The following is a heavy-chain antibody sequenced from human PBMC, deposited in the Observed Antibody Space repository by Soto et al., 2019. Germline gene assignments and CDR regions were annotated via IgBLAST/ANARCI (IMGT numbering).Heavy chain of an antibody. V-gene: IGHV3-30*18. CDR2: ISYGGSNK. J-gene: IGHJ6*02. D-gene: IGHD3-10*01. CDR3: AKDGASYYYYGMDV. Sequence: AGGSLRLSCAASGFTFSSYGMHWVRQAPGKGLEWVAVISYGGSNKYYADSVKGRFTISRDNSKNTLYLQMNSLRAEDTAVYYCAKDGASYYYYGMDVWGQGTTVTVSS. CDR1: GFTFSSYG.